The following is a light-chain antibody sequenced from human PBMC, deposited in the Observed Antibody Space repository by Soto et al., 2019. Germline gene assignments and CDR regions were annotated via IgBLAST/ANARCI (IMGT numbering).Light chain of an antibody. CDR2: GAS. J-gene: IGKJ1*01. V-gene: IGKV1-39*01. Sequence: DIHMTQSPSSLSASVGDTVTITCRASQNIDMYLNWYQRKPGKAPRVLISGASNLQSGVPSRFSGSGSGTDFTLTISSLQPEDFASYFCQHTFNSPPWTFGQGTKVDIK. CDR3: QHTFNSPPWT. CDR1: QNIDMY.